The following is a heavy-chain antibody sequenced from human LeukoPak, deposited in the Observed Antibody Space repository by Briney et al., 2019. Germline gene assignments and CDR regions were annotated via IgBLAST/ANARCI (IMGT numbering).Heavy chain of an antibody. V-gene: IGHV4-39*01. CDR3: ARQNAATVVTADY. J-gene: IGHJ4*02. Sequence: PSETLSLTCTVSGDSISTSYYWGWIRQPPGKGLEWIGSIYYSGSTYYNPSLKSRVTISVDTSKNQFSLKLSSVTAADTAVYYCARQNAATVVTADYWGQGTLVTVSS. D-gene: IGHD4-23*01. CDR2: IYYSGST. CDR1: GDSISTSYY.